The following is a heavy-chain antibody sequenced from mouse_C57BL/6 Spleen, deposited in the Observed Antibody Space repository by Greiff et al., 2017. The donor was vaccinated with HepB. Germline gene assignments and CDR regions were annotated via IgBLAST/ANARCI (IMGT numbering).Heavy chain of an antibody. J-gene: IGHJ4*01. CDR1: GYTFTSYW. CDR3: AGDYDGDAMDY. D-gene: IGHD2-4*01. Sequence: VKLKQPGAELVKPGASVKLSCKASGYTFTSYWMHWVKQRPGQGLEWIGMIHPNSGSTNYNEKFKSKATLTVDKSSSTAYMQLSSLTSEDSAVYYCAGDYDGDAMDYWGQGTSVTVSS. CDR2: IHPNSGST. V-gene: IGHV1-64*01.